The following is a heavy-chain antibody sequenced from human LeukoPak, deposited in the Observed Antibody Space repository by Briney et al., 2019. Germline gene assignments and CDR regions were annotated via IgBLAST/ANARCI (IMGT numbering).Heavy chain of an antibody. CDR1: GFIVSDYY. D-gene: IGHD3-22*01. CDR2: IYSSGSA. CDR3: ARGPSSDYGA. V-gene: IGHV3-53*01. Sequence: GGSLRLSCAVSGFIVSDYYMSWVRQAPGKGLEWVSVIYSSGSAYYADSVKGRFIISRDNSKNTLYLQMNSLRAEDTAIYYCARGPSSDYGAWGQGTLVTVSS. J-gene: IGHJ5*02.